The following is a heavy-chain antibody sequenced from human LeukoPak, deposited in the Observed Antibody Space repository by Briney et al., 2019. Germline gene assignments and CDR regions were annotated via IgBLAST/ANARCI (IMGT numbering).Heavy chain of an antibody. CDR3: ASSHSATWYDD. CDR1: GDSISSNNRY. CDR2: FYFGGSN. V-gene: IGHV4-39*07. Sequence: SETLSLTCTVSGDSISSNNRYWGWIRQPPGKGLEWIGSFYFGGSNYYSPSLRSRVIISLDTSKNQFSLALNFVTAADTAMYYCASSHSATWYDDWGQGALVTVS. J-gene: IGHJ4*02. D-gene: IGHD6-13*01.